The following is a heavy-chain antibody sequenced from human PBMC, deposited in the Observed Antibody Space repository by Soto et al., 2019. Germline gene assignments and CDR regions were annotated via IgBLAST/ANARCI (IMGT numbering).Heavy chain of an antibody. CDR1: GVSISNSY. CDR3: ARGGGSYTTGWYNDY. J-gene: IGHJ4*02. V-gene: IGHV4-4*08. CDR2: IWTSGST. D-gene: IGHD6-19*01. Sequence: QVQLQESGPGLVKPSETMSLTCTVSGVSISNSYCSWVRQPPGKGLEWIGHIWTSGSTDYNPSLRSRITLSVDTSNNQVSLKLNSVTATDTAVYYCARGGGSYTTGWYNDYWGQGTLVTVSS.